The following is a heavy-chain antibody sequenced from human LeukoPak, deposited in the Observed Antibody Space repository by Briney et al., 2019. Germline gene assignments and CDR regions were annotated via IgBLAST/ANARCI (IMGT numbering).Heavy chain of an antibody. J-gene: IGHJ6*03. V-gene: IGHV1-69*13. Sequence: SVKVSCKASGGTFSSYAISWVRQASGQGLEWMGGIIPIFGTANYAQKFQGRVTITADESTSTAYMELSSLRSEDTAVYYCASTGYCSSTSCYYYYYYMDVWGKGTTVTVSS. CDR1: GGTFSSYA. D-gene: IGHD2-2*01. CDR2: IIPIFGTA. CDR3: ASTGYCSSTSCYYYYYYMDV.